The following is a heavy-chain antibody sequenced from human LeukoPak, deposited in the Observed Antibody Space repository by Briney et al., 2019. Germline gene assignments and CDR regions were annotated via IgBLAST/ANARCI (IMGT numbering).Heavy chain of an antibody. D-gene: IGHD1-26*01. CDR2: IYHSGNT. CDR3: ARGEMPGKFDY. V-gene: IGHV4-4*02. Sequence: PSETLSLTCTVSSGSISSSNWWSWVRQPPGKGLEWIGEIYHSGNTNYNPSLKSRVTISLDKSKNQFSLKLRSVTAADTAAYYCARGEMPGKFDYWGQGTLVTVSS. J-gene: IGHJ4*02. CDR1: SGSISSSNW.